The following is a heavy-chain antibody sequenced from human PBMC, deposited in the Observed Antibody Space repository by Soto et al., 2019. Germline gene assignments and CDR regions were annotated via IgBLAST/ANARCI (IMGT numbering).Heavy chain of an antibody. D-gene: IGHD1-7*01. Sequence: SVKVSCKASGGTFSSYAISWVRQAPGQGLEWMGGIIPIFGTANYAQKFQGRVTITADESTSTAYMELSSLRSEDTAVYYCASPQKAYNWNYPRPYYYYGMDVWGQGTTVTVSS. J-gene: IGHJ6*02. CDR2: IIPIFGTA. CDR3: ASPQKAYNWNYPRPYYYYGMDV. V-gene: IGHV1-69*13. CDR1: GGTFSSYA.